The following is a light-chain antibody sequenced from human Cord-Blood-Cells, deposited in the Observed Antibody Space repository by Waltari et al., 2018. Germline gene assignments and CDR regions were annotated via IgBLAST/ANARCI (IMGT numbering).Light chain of an antibody. CDR1: QSVSSY. CDR3: QQRSNPIT. J-gene: IGKJ5*01. Sequence: EIVLPQSPATLSLSPGERATPSCRASQSVSSYLAWYQQKPGQAPRLLIYDASNRATGIPARFSGSGSGTDFTLTISSLEPEDFAVYYCQQRSNPITFGQGTRLEIK. V-gene: IGKV3-11*01. CDR2: DAS.